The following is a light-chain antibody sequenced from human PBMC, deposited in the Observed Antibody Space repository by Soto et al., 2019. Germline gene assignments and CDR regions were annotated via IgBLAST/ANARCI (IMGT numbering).Light chain of an antibody. CDR2: KIS. J-gene: IGKJ1*01. CDR1: QRLVHRSGNTY. CDR3: IQGTQLPWT. V-gene: IGKV2-24*01. Sequence: DIVMTQTPLLSPVTVGQPASISCRSSQRLVHRSGNTYLSWLQQRPGQPPRLLIYKISNRVSGVPGRFSCSGAWTDFTLKISRVEAYDVGVYYCIQGTQLPWTFGQGTKVEI.